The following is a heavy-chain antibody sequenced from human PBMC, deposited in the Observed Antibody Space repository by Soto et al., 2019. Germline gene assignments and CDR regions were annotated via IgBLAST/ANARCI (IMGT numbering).Heavy chain of an antibody. J-gene: IGHJ3*02. CDR1: GFTFSSYA. CDR3: AKDLFWDSGSFEHDAFDI. D-gene: IGHD1-26*01. Sequence: GGSLRLSCAASGFTFSSYAMSWVRQAPGKGLEWVSAISGSGGSTYYADSVKGRFTISRDNSKNTLYLQMNSLRAEDTAVYYCAKDLFWDSGSFEHDAFDIWGQGTMVTVSS. V-gene: IGHV3-23*01. CDR2: ISGSGGST.